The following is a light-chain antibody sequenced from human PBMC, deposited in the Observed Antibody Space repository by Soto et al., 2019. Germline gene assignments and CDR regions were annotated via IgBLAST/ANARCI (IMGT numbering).Light chain of an antibody. CDR1: NSDVGSYNL. CDR3: CSYAGSSTWV. Sequence: QSALTQPASVSGSPGQSITISCTGTNSDVGSYNLVSWYQQHPGKAPQLMISEVSKRPSGVASRFSGSKSGNTASLTISGLQAEDDAVYYCCSYAGSSTWVFGVGTQLTVL. CDR2: EVS. V-gene: IGLV2-23*02. J-gene: IGLJ3*02.